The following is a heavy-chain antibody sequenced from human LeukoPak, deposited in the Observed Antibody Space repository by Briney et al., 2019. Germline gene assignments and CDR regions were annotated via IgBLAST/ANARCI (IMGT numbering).Heavy chain of an antibody. CDR3: AREEGLTVTIDY. Sequence: GGSLRLSCAASGLTFSSYAMHWVRQAPGKGLEWVAVISYDGSNKYYADSVKGRFTISRDNSKNTLYLQMNSLRAEDTAVYYCAREEGLTVTIDYWGQGTLVTVSS. D-gene: IGHD4-17*01. J-gene: IGHJ4*02. V-gene: IGHV3-30-3*01. CDR1: GLTFSSYA. CDR2: ISYDGSNK.